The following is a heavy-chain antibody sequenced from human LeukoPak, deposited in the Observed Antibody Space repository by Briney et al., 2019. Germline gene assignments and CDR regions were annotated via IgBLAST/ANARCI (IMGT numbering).Heavy chain of an antibody. CDR1: GYTLTELS. CDR3: ATDRPIRYFDWPPPRYY. CDR2: FDPEDGET. Sequence: ASVKVSCKVSGYTLTELSMHWVRQAPGKGLEWMGGFDPEDGETIYAQKFQGRVTMTEDTSTDTAYMELSSLRSEDTAVYYCATDRPIRYFDWPPPRYYWGQGTLVTVSS. J-gene: IGHJ4*02. D-gene: IGHD3-9*01. V-gene: IGHV1-24*01.